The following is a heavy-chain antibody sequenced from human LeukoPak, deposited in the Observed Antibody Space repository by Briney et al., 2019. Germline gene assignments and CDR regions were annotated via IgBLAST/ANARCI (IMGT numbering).Heavy chain of an antibody. V-gene: IGHV4-38-2*02. CDR2: IYHSGST. CDR1: GYSISSGYY. CDR3: ARRPMSRIAVAGRPFDY. D-gene: IGHD6-19*01. J-gene: IGHJ4*02. Sequence: SETLSLTCTVSGYSISSGYYWGWIRQPPGKGLEWIGSIYHSGSTNYNPSLKSRVTISVDTSKNQFSLKLSSVTAADTAVYYCARRPMSRIAVAGRPFDYWGQGTLVTVSS.